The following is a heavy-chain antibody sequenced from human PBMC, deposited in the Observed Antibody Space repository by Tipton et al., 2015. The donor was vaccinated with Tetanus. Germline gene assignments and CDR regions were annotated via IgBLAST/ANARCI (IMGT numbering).Heavy chain of an antibody. CDR2: ISSTSSYI. J-gene: IGHJ4*02. Sequence: SLRLSCEVSGFIFSSYTMNWARQAPGKGLEWVSSISSTSSYIYYADSLKGRFTISRDNAKSSFYLQMNSLRAEDTPVYFCASGSALDYWGPGTLVTVSS. D-gene: IGHD6-25*01. CDR1: GFIFSSYT. CDR3: ASGSALDY. V-gene: IGHV3-21*06.